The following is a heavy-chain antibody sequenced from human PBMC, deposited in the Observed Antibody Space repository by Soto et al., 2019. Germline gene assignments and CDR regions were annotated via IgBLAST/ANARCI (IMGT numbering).Heavy chain of an antibody. CDR1: GDAISRLDYY. CDR2: IYFRVYT. J-gene: IGHJ3*02. V-gene: IGHV4-31*03. D-gene: IGHD3-22*01. Sequence: SVTLSLTCSVSGDAISRLDYYWPWNRQQPEMGLECIGNIYFRVYTYYSQSLESRLTISVDTSKNQYALKLTSVTAAVTAVYYCAREGGSYDRGGYLIRRAFDIWGQGTMVTVSS. CDR3: AREGGSYDRGGYLIRRAFDI.